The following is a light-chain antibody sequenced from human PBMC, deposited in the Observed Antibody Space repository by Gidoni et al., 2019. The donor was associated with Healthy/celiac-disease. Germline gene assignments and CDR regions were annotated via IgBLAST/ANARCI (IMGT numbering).Light chain of an antibody. Sequence: QSVLTQPPSVSGAPGQRVTISCTGSSSNIGAGYDVHWYQQLPGTAPKLLIYGNSHRPSGVPDRFSGSKSGTSASLAITGLQAEDEADYYCQSYDSSLSGPSYVFGTGTKVTVL. V-gene: IGLV1-40*01. CDR2: GNS. CDR3: QSYDSSLSGPSYV. CDR1: SSNIGAGYD. J-gene: IGLJ1*01.